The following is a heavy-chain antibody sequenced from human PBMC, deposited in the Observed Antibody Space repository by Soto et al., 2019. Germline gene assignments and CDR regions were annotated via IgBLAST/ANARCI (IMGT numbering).Heavy chain of an antibody. D-gene: IGHD4-4*01. J-gene: IGHJ4*02. Sequence: SGPTGEPTQTLPLTCTFSGFSLSTSGVHVGWLRQPPGKALEWLALIYWDDEKRYSPSLKSRLTISKDTSKNQVVLTMTNVDPVDTATYYCAYSTDYSKRYFDYWGQGTLVTVSS. CDR1: GFSLSTSGVH. CDR2: IYWDDEK. CDR3: AYSTDYSKRYFDY. V-gene: IGHV2-5*02.